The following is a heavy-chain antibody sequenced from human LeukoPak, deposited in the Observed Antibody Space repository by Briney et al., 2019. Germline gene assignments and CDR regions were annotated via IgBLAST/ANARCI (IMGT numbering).Heavy chain of an antibody. CDR1: GFTFSSYS. CDR2: ISSSSSTI. J-gene: IGHJ3*02. D-gene: IGHD3-22*01. V-gene: IGHV3-48*01. Sequence: AGGSLRLSYAASGFTFSSYSMNWVRQAPGKGLEWVSYISSSSSTIYYADSVKGRFTISRDNAKNSLYLQMNSLRAEDTAVYYCARDHYDSSGYFSFDIWGQGTMVTVSS. CDR3: ARDHYDSSGYFSFDI.